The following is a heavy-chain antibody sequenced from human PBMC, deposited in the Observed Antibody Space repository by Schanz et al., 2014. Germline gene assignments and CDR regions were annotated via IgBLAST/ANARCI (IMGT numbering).Heavy chain of an antibody. D-gene: IGHD3-9*01. CDR3: AKDHAGSDILTALGN. CDR2: ISGSGSST. Sequence: EVQLVESGGGVVQPGGSLRLSCAASGFTFSSYAMTWVRQAPGKGLDWVSAISGSGSSTYYADSVKGRFTISRDNSKNTLYLQMNNLRAEDTAVYYCAKDHAGSDILTALGNWGQGTLVTVSS. CDR1: GFTFSSYA. V-gene: IGHV3-23*04. J-gene: IGHJ4*02.